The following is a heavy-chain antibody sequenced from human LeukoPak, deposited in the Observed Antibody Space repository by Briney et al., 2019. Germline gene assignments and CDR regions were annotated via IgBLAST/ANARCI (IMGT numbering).Heavy chain of an antibody. J-gene: IGHJ4*02. D-gene: IGHD6-6*01. CDR3: AKGESSPSIAARPYLDY. CDR2: ISGSGGST. V-gene: IGHV3-23*01. Sequence: GGSRRLSWAASGFTFSSYAMSWVSQAPGKGLEWVSAISGSGGSTYYADSVKGRFTISRDNSKNTLYLQMNSLRAEDTAVYYCAKGESSPSIAARPYLDYWGQGTLVTVSS. CDR1: GFTFSSYA.